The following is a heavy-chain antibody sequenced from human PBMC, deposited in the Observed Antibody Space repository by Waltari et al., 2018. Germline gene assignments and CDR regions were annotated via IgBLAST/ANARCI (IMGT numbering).Heavy chain of an antibody. CDR1: GFTFSSYA. V-gene: IGHV3-23*04. Sequence: EVQLVESGGGLVQPGGSLRLSCAASGFTFSSYAMSWVGQAPVKGLEWVSAISGSGGSTYYADPVKGRFTISRDNSKNTLYLQMNSLRAEDTAVYYCAKVKNYYGSGSPMVWGQGTLVTVSS. CDR3: AKVKNYYGSGSPMV. D-gene: IGHD3-10*01. CDR2: ISGSGGST. J-gene: IGHJ4*02.